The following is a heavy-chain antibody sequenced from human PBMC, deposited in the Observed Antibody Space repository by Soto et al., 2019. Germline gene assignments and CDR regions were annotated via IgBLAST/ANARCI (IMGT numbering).Heavy chain of an antibody. CDR1: GFDFSNYG. Sequence: QVQLVESGGGVVQPGRSVRLSCAASGFDFSNYGIHWVRRAPGKGLEWVAVIWFDGNDKYYADSVKGRIAVSRDNSKNTLYLQMSSLRAEDTAVYYCARDLYNRGKRYYYYAMDVWGQGTTVTVSS. J-gene: IGHJ6*02. V-gene: IGHV3-33*01. CDR2: IWFDGNDK. CDR3: ARDLYNRGKRYYYYAMDV. D-gene: IGHD3-10*01.